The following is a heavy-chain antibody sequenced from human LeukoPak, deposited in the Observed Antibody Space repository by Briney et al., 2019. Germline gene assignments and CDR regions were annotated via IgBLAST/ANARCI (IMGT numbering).Heavy chain of an antibody. CDR3: ARFEWQRRSLDY. V-gene: IGHV6-1*01. J-gene: IGHJ4*02. CDR1: GDSVSSNSGA. Sequence: SQTLSLTCAISGDSVSSNSGAWTWFTQSPSGGLEWLGRTYYNSKWNNDYAVSVKSRISINLDTSKNQFSLQLNSVTPEDTAVYYCARFEWQRRSLDYWGQGTLVTVSS. D-gene: IGHD5-12*01. CDR2: TYYNSKWNN.